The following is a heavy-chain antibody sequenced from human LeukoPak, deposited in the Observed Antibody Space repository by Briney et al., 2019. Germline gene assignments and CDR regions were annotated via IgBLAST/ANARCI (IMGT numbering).Heavy chain of an antibody. Sequence: SETLSLTCTVSGGSISSYYWSWIRQPPGKGLEWIGYIYYSGSTNYNPSLKSRVTISVDTSKNRFSLKLSSVTAADTAVYYCARAPGGLTGYNFDYWGQGTLVTLSS. V-gene: IGHV4-59*01. D-gene: IGHD3-9*01. CDR2: IYYSGST. CDR1: GGSISSYY. CDR3: ARAPGGLTGYNFDY. J-gene: IGHJ4*02.